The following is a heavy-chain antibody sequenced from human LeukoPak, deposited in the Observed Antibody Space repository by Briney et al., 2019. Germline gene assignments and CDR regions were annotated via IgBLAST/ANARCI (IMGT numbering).Heavy chain of an antibody. CDR3: ARDPFTTVTNNYYYYYMDV. D-gene: IGHD4-17*01. CDR1: GFTFSSYW. V-gene: IGHV3-7*01. Sequence: PGGSLRLSCAASGFTFSSYWMSWVRQAPGKGLEWVANIKQDGSEKYYVDSVKGRFTISRDNAKNSLYLQMNSLRAEDTAVYYCARDPFTTVTNNYYYYYMDVWGKGTTVTISS. CDR2: IKQDGSEK. J-gene: IGHJ6*03.